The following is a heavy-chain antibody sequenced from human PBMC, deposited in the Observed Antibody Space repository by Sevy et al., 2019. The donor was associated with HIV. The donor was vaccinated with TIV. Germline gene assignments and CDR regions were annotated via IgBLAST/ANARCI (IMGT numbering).Heavy chain of an antibody. J-gene: IGHJ3*02. CDR1: GFTSNKYS. V-gene: IGHV3-21*01. CDR2: ISSSSSYI. Sequence: GGSLRLSCAASGFTSNKYSMNWVRQAPGKGLEWVSSISSSSSYIYYADSVKGRFTISRDNAKNSLYLQMNSLRAEDTALYSCARDRLNIAAAGPRGAFDIWGQGTMVTVSS. CDR3: ARDRLNIAAAGPRGAFDI. D-gene: IGHD6-13*01.